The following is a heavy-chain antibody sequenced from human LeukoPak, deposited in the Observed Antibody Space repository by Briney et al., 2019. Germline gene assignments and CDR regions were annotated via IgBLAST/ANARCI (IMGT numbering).Heavy chain of an antibody. D-gene: IGHD6-13*01. Sequence: AGESLKISCKGSGYSFTSYWIGWVRQMPGKGLEWMGIIYPGDSDTRYSPSFQGQVTISADKSISTAYLQWSSLKASDTAMYYCTRHRGIAAAGTPYYYYYMDVWGKGTTVTVSS. CDR2: IYPGDSDT. V-gene: IGHV5-51*01. J-gene: IGHJ6*03. CDR1: GYSFTSYW. CDR3: TRHRGIAAAGTPYYYYYMDV.